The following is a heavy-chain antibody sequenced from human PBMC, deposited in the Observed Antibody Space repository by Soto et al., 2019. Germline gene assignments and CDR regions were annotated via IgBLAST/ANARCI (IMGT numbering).Heavy chain of an antibody. CDR2: ISYDGSNK. Sequence: HPGGSLRLSCAASACTLSRSGMHWVRQAPGKGLEWVTLISYDGSNKSYGDPAKGRFTFSRDNSKNTLYLLMNSLRPEDTAVYYCAEDRGRAEVGYFDYWGQEAMV. CDR3: AEDRGRAEVGYFDY. CDR1: ACTLSRSG. V-gene: IGHV3-30*18. J-gene: IGHJ4*02.